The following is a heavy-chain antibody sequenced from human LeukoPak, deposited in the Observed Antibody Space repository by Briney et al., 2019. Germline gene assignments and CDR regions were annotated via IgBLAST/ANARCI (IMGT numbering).Heavy chain of an antibody. Sequence: SETLSLTCTVSGGSISSYYWSWIRQPPGKGLEWIGYIYYSGSTNYSPSLKSRLTISVDTSKNQFSLKLGSVTAADTAVYYCARTYGSSGLGYFDLWGRGTLVTVSS. V-gene: IGHV4-59*01. CDR1: GGSISSYY. CDR2: IYYSGST. D-gene: IGHD6-13*01. CDR3: ARTYGSSGLGYFDL. J-gene: IGHJ2*01.